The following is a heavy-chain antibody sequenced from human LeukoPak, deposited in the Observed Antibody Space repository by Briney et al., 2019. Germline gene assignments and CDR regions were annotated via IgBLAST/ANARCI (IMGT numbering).Heavy chain of an antibody. D-gene: IGHD6-13*01. J-gene: IGHJ4*02. CDR2: IKQDGSEE. Sequence: GGSLRLSCAASGFTFSWYWMSWVRQAPGKGLEWVANIKQDGSEEYYVDSVKGRFTISRDNAKNSLYLQMNSLRAEDTAVYYCARGRTGVAAANGYWGQGTLVTVSS. CDR3: ARGRTGVAAANGY. CDR1: GFTFSWYW. V-gene: IGHV3-7*01.